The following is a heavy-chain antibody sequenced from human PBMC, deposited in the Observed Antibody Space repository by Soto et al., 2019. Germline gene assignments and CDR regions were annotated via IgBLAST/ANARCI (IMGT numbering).Heavy chain of an antibody. V-gene: IGHV4-34*01. CDR1: GGSFSGYY. J-gene: IGHJ2*01. CDR3: ARGRYCSGGSCYYWYFDL. CDR2: INHSGST. D-gene: IGHD2-15*01. Sequence: QVQLQQWGAGLLKPSETLSLTCAVYGGSFSGYYWSWIRQPPGKGLEWIGEINHSGSTNYNPSLKSQFTITVDTSKNQFSLKHSSVTAADTAVYYCARGRYCSGGSCYYWYFDLWGRGTLVTVSS.